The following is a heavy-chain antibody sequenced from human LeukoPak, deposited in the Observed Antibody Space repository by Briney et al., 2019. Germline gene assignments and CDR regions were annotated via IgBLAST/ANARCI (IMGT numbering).Heavy chain of an antibody. D-gene: IGHD2-8*01. Sequence: ASVKVSCKASGYTFTSYGIGWVRQAPGQGLEWMGWISAYNGNTNYAQKLQGRVTMTTDTSTSTAYMELRSLRSDDTAVYYCARDLVHHRLLATNYNWFDPWGQGTLVTVSS. CDR2: ISAYNGNT. J-gene: IGHJ5*02. CDR3: ARDLVHHRLLATNYNWFDP. CDR1: GYTFTSYG. V-gene: IGHV1-18*01.